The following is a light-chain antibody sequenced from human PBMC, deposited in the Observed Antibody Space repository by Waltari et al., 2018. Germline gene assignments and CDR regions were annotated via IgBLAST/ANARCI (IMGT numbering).Light chain of an antibody. Sequence: QSVLTQPPSASGTPGQKVTIPCSGGRSNIGSNYVNWYQHFPGSAPKLLFYRDNPRHSGVPARFSVSKSGTSASLAITDLRPEDEADYYCASWDFSLTVWVFGGGSRLTVL. CDR2: RDN. V-gene: IGLV1-47*01. CDR1: RSNIGSNY. CDR3: ASWDFSLTVWV. J-gene: IGLJ3*02.